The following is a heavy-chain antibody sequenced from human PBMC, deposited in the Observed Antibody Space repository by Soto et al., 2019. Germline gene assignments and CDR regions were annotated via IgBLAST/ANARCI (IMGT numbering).Heavy chain of an antibody. Sequence: GGSLRLSCAASGFTFSSYGMHWVRQAPGKGLEWVAVISYDGSNKYYADSVKGRFTISRDNSRNTLYLQMNSLRAEDTAVYYCAKASYGPTLGYWGQGTLVTVSS. V-gene: IGHV3-30*18. D-gene: IGHD3-10*01. CDR1: GFTFSSYG. J-gene: IGHJ4*02. CDR3: AKASYGPTLGY. CDR2: ISYDGSNK.